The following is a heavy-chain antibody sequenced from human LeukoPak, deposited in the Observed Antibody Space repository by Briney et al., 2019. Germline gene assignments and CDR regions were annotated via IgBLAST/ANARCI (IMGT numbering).Heavy chain of an antibody. CDR3: ARGGYSYGYKDYYYYMDV. CDR2: IYSGGST. D-gene: IGHD5-18*01. J-gene: IGHJ6*03. Sequence: GSLRLSCAASGFTVSSNYMSWVRQAPGKGLEWVSVIYSGGSTYYADSVKGRFTISRDNSKSTLYIQMNSLRAEDTAVYYCARGGYSYGYKDYYYYMDVWGKGTTVTISS. V-gene: IGHV3-53*01. CDR1: GFTVSSNY.